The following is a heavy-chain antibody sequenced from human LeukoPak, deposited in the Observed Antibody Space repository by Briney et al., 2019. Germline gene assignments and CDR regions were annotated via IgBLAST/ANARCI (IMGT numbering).Heavy chain of an antibody. D-gene: IGHD3-22*01. CDR2: ISPYNGDT. J-gene: IGHJ1*01. CDR3: ARVPYDSSGYYKH. V-gene: IGHV1-18*01. CDR1: GYTFTSYG. Sequence: VASVKVSCKASGYTFTSYGISWVRQAPRQGLEWMGWISPYNGDTNYAQKLQGRVTLTTDTSTSTAYMELRSLTSDDTAVYYCARVPYDSSGYYKHWGQGTLVTVSS.